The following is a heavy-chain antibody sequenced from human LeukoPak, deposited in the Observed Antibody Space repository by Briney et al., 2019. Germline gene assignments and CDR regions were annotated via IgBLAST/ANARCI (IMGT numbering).Heavy chain of an antibody. Sequence: SETLSLTCTVSGYSISSGYYWGWIRQPPGKGLEWIGSIYHSGSTYYNPSLKSRVTISVDTSKNQFSLKLSSVTAADTAVYYCARNANYYDSSGYPDYFDYWGQGTLVTVSS. J-gene: IGHJ4*02. D-gene: IGHD3-22*01. V-gene: IGHV4-38-2*02. CDR3: ARNANYYDSSGYPDYFDY. CDR1: GYSISSGYY. CDR2: IYHSGST.